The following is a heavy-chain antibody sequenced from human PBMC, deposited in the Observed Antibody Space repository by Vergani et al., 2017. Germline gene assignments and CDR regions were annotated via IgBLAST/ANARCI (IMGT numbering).Heavy chain of an antibody. J-gene: IGHJ5*02. CDR2: VYTNTGNP. CDR3: ARERYDNSAMGAEFAP. Sequence: QVQLVQSGSELKKPGASVKVSCKASGYTLTSYAMNWVRQAPGQGLECMGWVYTNTGNPTYAQGFTGRFVFSLDTSVSTAYLQISSRKAEDTAVYYCARERYDNSAMGAEFAPWGEGTLVTVSS. D-gene: IGHD3-22*01. V-gene: IGHV7-4-1*02. CDR1: GYTLTSYA.